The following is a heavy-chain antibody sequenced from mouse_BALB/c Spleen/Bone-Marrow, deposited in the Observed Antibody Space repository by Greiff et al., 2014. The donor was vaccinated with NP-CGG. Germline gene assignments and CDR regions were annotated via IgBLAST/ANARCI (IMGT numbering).Heavy chain of an antibody. CDR1: GFNIKDYY. CDR3: NGNYYAMDY. J-gene: IGHJ4*01. V-gene: IGHV14-4*02. D-gene: IGHD2-1*01. CDR2: IDPENGDT. Sequence: EVQLQQSGAELVRSGASVKLSCTASGFNIKDYYMHWVKQRPEQGLEWIGWIDPENGDTEYAPKFQGKATMTADTSSNTAYLQLSILTSEDTAVYYCNGNYYAMDYWGQGTSVTVSS.